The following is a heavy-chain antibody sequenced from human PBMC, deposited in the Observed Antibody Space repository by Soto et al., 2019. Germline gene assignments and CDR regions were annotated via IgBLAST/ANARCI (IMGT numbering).Heavy chain of an antibody. CDR3: ARGDHSSGYDAFDI. Sequence: SETLSLTXTVSGGSISSGGYYWSWIRQHPGKGLEWIGYIYYSGSTYYNPSLKSRVTISVDTSKNQFSLKLSSVTAADTAVHYCARGDHSSGYDAFDIWGQGTMVTVSS. J-gene: IGHJ3*02. CDR2: IYYSGST. CDR1: GGSISSGGYY. D-gene: IGHD3-22*01. V-gene: IGHV4-31*02.